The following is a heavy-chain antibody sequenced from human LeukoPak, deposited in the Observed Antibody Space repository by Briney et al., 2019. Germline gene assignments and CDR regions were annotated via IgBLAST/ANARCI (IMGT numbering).Heavy chain of an antibody. CDR1: GYTFTNYG. CDR2: ISAHDGTR. J-gene: IGHJ4*02. V-gene: IGHV1-18*01. Sequence: GASVKVSCKASGYTFTNYGITWVRQAPGQGLEWMGWISAHDGTRNYALKHEDRVTMTTDTSTSTAYMELRGLRSDDTAVYYCARRSTLYSNGRFYFDYWGQGTLVTVSS. CDR3: ARRSTLYSNGRFYFDY. D-gene: IGHD2/OR15-2a*01.